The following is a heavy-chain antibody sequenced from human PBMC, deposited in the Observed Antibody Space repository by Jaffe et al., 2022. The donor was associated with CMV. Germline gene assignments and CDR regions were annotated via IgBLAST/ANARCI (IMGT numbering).Heavy chain of an antibody. D-gene: IGHD6-25*01. J-gene: IGHJ4*01. CDR3: ARAQRHFLVMGSFDS. CDR2: VNSGNGNT. V-gene: IGHV1-3*01. Sequence: QVQLVQSGAEMKKPGASVRVSCKASGYTFSSYVIHWVRQAPGQGLEWMGWVNSGNGNTQFSQSFQGRVTSTRDISAGTAYLDVRSLRSEDTAVYFCARAQRHFLVMGSFDSWGQGTLVTVSS. CDR1: GYTFSSYV.